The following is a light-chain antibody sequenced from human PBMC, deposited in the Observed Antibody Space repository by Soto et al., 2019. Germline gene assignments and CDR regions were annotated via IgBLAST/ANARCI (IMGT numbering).Light chain of an antibody. CDR2: EVS. V-gene: IGLV2-14*01. J-gene: IGLJ1*01. Sequence: QSALTQPASVSGSPGQSITISCTGTSSDVGGYNYVSWYQQHPGEAPKLLIYEVSDRPSGVSNRFSGSKSGNTASLTISGLQAEDEADYYCCSYTSTSTYVFGTGTQLTVL. CDR3: CSYTSTSTYV. CDR1: SSDVGGYNY.